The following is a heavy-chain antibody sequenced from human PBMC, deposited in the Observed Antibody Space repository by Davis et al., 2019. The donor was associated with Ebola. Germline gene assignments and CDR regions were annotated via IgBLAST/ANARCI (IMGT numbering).Heavy chain of an antibody. D-gene: IGHD2-2*02. CDR2: INHSGST. V-gene: IGHV4-34*01. Sequence: SETLSLTCAVYGGSFSGYYCSWIRQSPGKGLEWIGEINHSGSTNYNPSLKTRVTISVDTSKNQFSLKLSSVTAADTSVYYCSSGIPGYWGQGTLVTVSS. CDR1: GGSFSGYY. CDR3: SSGIPGY. J-gene: IGHJ4*02.